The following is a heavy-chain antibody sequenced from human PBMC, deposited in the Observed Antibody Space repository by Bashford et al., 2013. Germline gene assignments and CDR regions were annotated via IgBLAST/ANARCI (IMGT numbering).Heavy chain of an antibody. J-gene: IGHJ4*02. CDR3: ASFWELRFDY. V-gene: IGHV4-59*01. D-gene: IGHD1-7*01. Sequence: SETLSLTCTVSGGSISSYYWSWIRQAPREGTGIDWVYLLQWEHQLQPSLKSRVTISVDTSKNQFSLKLSSVTAADTAVYYCASFWELRFDYWGPGSPGHRLL. CDR1: GGSISSYY. CDR2: LLQWEH.